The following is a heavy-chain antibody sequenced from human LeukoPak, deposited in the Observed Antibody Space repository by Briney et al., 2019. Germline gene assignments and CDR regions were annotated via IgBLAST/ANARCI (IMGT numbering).Heavy chain of an antibody. V-gene: IGHV3-7*03. CDR3: AKDGEWELRGYFQH. CDR1: GFSFSYYW. D-gene: IGHD1-26*01. Sequence: GGSLRLSCAASGFSFSYYWMTWVRQAPGKGLEWVANIKQDGSEKYYVDSVKGRFTISRDNAKNSLYLQMNSLRAEDTAVYYCAKDGEWELRGYFQHWGQGTLVTVSS. CDR2: IKQDGSEK. J-gene: IGHJ1*01.